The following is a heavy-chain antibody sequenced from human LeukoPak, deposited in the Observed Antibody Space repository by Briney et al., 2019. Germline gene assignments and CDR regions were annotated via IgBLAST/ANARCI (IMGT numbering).Heavy chain of an antibody. CDR3: VRGSTGTEYYYYYYGMDV. J-gene: IGHJ6*04. V-gene: IGHV4-4*02. CDR2: IYHSGST. Sequence: SGTLSLTCAVSGGSISSSNWWSWVRQPPGKGLEWIGEIYHSGSTNYNPSLKSRVTISVDKSKNQFSLKLSSVTAADTAVYYCVRGSTGTEYYYYYYGMDVWGKGTTVTVSS. CDR1: GGSISSSNW. D-gene: IGHD1-1*01.